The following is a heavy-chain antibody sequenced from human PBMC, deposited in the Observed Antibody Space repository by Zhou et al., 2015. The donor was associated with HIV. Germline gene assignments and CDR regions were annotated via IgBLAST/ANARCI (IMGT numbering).Heavy chain of an antibody. V-gene: IGHV1-69*12. D-gene: IGHD3-22*01. CDR3: ARDPKYYYDSSDMKRAPNWFDP. J-gene: IGHJ5*02. Sequence: QVQLVQSGAEVKKPGSSVKVSCKASGGTFSSYAISWVRQAPGQGLEWMGGIIPIFGTANYAQKFQGRVTITADESTSTAYMELSSLRSEDTAVYYCARDPKYYYDSSDMKRAPNWFDPWGQGTLVTVSS. CDR1: GGTFSSYA. CDR2: IIPIFGTA.